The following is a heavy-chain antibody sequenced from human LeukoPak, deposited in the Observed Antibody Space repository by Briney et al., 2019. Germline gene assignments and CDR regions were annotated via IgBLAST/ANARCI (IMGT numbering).Heavy chain of an antibody. D-gene: IGHD2-15*01. Sequence: SETLSLTCAVYGGSFSGYYWSWIRQPPGKGLEWIGEINHSGSTNYNPSLKSRVTISVDTSKNQFSLKLSSATAADTAVYYCARCHATLPDYWGQGTLVTVSS. CDR3: ARCHATLPDY. J-gene: IGHJ4*02. V-gene: IGHV4-34*01. CDR2: INHSGST. CDR1: GGSFSGYY.